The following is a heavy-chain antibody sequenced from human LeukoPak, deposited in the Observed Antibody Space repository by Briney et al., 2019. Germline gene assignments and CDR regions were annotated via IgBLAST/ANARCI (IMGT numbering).Heavy chain of an antibody. J-gene: IGHJ4*02. CDR3: ARQRDGYYFDY. V-gene: IGHV5-51*01. Sequence: GESLKISCKASGYTFTSYWIGWVRQMPGKGLEWMGIILPGDSDIRYSPSFQGQVTISADKSIRTAFLQWSTLEAADTAMYYCARQRDGYYFDYWGQGTLVTVSS. D-gene: IGHD5-24*01. CDR1: GYTFTSYW. CDR2: ILPGDSDI.